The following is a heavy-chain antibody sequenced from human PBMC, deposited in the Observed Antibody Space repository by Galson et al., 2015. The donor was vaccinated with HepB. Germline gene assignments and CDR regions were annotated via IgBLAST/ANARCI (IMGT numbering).Heavy chain of an antibody. Sequence: SVKVSCKASGYTFTSYGISWVRQAPGQGLEWMGWISAYNGNTNYAQKPQGRVTMTTDTSTSTAYMELRSLRSDDAAVYYCARRASSMAKTFDYWGQGTLLIVSS. CDR2: ISAYNGNT. D-gene: IGHD5-24*01. V-gene: IGHV1-18*04. CDR1: GYTFTSYG. J-gene: IGHJ4*02. CDR3: ARRASSMAKTFDY.